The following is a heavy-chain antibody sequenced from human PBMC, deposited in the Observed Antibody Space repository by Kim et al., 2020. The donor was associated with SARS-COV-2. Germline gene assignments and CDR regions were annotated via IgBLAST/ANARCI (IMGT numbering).Heavy chain of an antibody. D-gene: IGHD6-6*01. J-gene: IGHJ4*02. V-gene: IGHV1-69*05. Sequence: NYAPRFQGRVTVTTDESTSTAYMELNSLRSEDTAVYYCARDPGYSSSSGDYWGQGTLVTVSS. CDR3: ARDPGYSSSSGDY.